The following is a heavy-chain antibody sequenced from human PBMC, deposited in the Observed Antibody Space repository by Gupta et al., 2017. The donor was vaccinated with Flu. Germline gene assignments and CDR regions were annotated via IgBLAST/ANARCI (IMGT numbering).Heavy chain of an antibody. Sequence: TSVFTFSSSYWQWVRQAPGKGLGWFSRINPDGSSTTYAESVKGRFTISRDNAKNTLYLQMNSLGDDDTAVYYCATVTSGCWGQGTLVTVSS. CDR1: VFTFSSSY. D-gene: IGHD4-17*01. CDR2: INPDGSST. V-gene: IGHV3-74*03. J-gene: IGHJ4*02. CDR3: ATVTSGC.